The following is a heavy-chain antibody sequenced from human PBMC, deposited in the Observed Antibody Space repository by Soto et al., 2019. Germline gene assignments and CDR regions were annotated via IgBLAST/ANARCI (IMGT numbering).Heavy chain of an antibody. CDR3: ARVAMENYYDMWSGYTSYALDV. V-gene: IGHV4-59*13. CDR1: GGSMSSFS. J-gene: IGHJ6*01. CDR2: ISHSGRS. D-gene: IGHD3-3*01. Sequence: SETLCVTCVFPGGSMSSFSWSWIRQPRGKGLDFIGSISHSGRSEYNPSLKNRIILSVDVSKNQFSLNLKSMKVADTAVYYCARVAMENYYDMWSGYTSYALDVWGQGTTVTVSS.